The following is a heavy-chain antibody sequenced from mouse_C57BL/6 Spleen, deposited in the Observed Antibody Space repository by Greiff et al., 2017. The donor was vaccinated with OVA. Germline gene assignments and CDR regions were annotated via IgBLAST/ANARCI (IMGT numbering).Heavy chain of an antibody. V-gene: IGHV5-6*01. CDR2: ISSGGSYT. CDR3: ARADGYFDY. Sequence: DVQLQESGGDLVKPGGSLKLSCAASGFTFSSYGMSWVRQTPDKRLEWVATISSGGSYTYYPDSVKGRFTISRDNAKNTLYLQMSSLKSEDTAMYYCARADGYFDYWGQGTTLTVSS. CDR1: GFTFSSYG. J-gene: IGHJ2*01. D-gene: IGHD2-3*01.